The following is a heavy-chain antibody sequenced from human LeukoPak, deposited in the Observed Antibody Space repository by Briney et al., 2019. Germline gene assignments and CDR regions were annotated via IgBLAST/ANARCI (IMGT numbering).Heavy chain of an antibody. CDR2: ISAYNGNR. Sequence: ASVKVSCKASGYIFTSYGISGVRQAPGQGLEWMGWISAYNGNRNYAQKFQGRVTMTTDTSTSTANMELRSLRSDDTAVYYCARDRRSYCSGANCDSGTDYWGQGTLVTVSS. CDR3: ARDRRSYCSGANCDSGTDY. J-gene: IGHJ4*02. D-gene: IGHD2-15*01. CDR1: GYIFTSYG. V-gene: IGHV1-18*01.